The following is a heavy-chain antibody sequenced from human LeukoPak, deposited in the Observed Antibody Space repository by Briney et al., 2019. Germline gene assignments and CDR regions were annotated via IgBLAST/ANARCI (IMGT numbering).Heavy chain of an antibody. V-gene: IGHV3-30*09. CDR3: AKSYDNGWYVCDY. J-gene: IGHJ4*02. CDR2: ISYDGSIK. Sequence: GRSLRLSCAASGFTFSNFAMNWVRQAPGKGLEWVAFISYDGSIKSYADSVKGRFAVSRDNSKNMLYLQMNSLRPEDTAFYYCAKSYDNGWYVCDYWGQGTLVTVSS. CDR1: GFTFSNFA. D-gene: IGHD6-19*01.